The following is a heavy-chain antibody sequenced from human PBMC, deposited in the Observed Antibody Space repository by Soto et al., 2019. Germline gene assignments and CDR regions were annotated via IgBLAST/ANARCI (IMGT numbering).Heavy chain of an antibody. J-gene: IGHJ3*02. CDR2: IYYSGST. CDR3: ARNRNCSGDSCYPSRDAFDI. CDR1: GYSISSSTW. D-gene: IGHD2-15*01. V-gene: IGHV4-28*01. Sequence: QVQLQESGPGLVKPSDTLSLTCAVSGYSISSSTWWGWIRQPPGKGLEWTGYIYYSGSTYYNPSLKSRVSMSVDTTKNQFSLKLSSVTAVDTAVYYCARNRNCSGDSCYPSRDAFDIWVQGTMVTVSS.